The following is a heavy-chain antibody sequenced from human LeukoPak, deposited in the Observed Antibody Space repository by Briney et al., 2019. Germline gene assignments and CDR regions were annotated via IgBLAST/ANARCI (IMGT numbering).Heavy chain of an antibody. V-gene: IGHV3-9*01. J-gene: IGHJ4*02. CDR1: GFTFDDYA. CDR2: ISWNSGSI. D-gene: IGHD5-18*01. Sequence: PGRSLRLSCAASGFTFDDYAMHWVRQAPGKGLEWVSGISWNSGSIGYADSVKGRFTIPRDNAKNSLYLQMNSLRAEDTALYYCAKATLGGYSYGPFDYWGQGTLVTVSS. CDR3: AKATLGGYSYGPFDY.